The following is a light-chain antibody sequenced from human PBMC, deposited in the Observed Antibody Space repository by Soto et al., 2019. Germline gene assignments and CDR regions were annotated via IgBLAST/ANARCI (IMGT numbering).Light chain of an antibody. J-gene: IGKJ1*01. CDR2: KAS. CDR1: QSIDSW. CDR3: QHYKSYPWT. Sequence: DIQMTQSPSTMSTSXGDGVTIAXXASQSIDSWLAWYQQKPGKAPKLLMYKASSLESGVPSRFSGSGSETEFTLTISSLQPDDFATYYCQHYKSYPWTFGQGTKVDI. V-gene: IGKV1-5*03.